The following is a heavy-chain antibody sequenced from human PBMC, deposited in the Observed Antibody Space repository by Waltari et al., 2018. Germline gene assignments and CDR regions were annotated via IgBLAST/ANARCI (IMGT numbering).Heavy chain of an antibody. V-gene: IGHV4-39*07. Sequence: QLQLQESGPGLVKPSETLSLTCTVSGGSISSSRYYWGWIRQPPGKGLEWIGSIYYSGSTYYNPSLKSRVTISVDTSKNQFSLKLSSVTAADTAVYYCARMGYCTNGVCYRLFDPWGQGTLVTVSS. CDR1: GGSISSSRYY. CDR3: ARMGYCTNGVCYRLFDP. J-gene: IGHJ5*02. CDR2: IYYSGST. D-gene: IGHD2-8*01.